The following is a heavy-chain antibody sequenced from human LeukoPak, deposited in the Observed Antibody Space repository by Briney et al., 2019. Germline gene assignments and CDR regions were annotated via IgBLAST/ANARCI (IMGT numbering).Heavy chain of an antibody. Sequence: PGGSLRVSCAASGFTFSNYWMSWVRQAPGKGLEWVANIKQDGSEKCCVDSVKGRFTISRDNAKNSLYLQMNSLRAEDTAVYYCARDRWELLSNSYHYCGLDVWGQGTTVTVSS. D-gene: IGHD2-15*01. J-gene: IGHJ6*02. CDR3: ARDRWELLSNSYHYCGLDV. CDR2: IKQDGSEK. CDR1: GFTFSNYW. V-gene: IGHV3-7*01.